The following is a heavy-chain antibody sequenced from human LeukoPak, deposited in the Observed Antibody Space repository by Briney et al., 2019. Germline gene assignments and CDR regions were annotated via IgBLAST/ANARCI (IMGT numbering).Heavy chain of an antibody. J-gene: IGHJ3*02. CDR1: GGTFSSYA. V-gene: IGHV1-69*01. D-gene: IGHD4-23*01. CDR2: IIPIFGTA. Sequence: ASVKVSCKASGGTFSSYAISWVRQAPGQGLEWMGGIIPIFGTANYAQKFQGRVTITADESTSTAYMELSSLRSEDTAVYYCARARTVVTLRSAFGIWGQGTMVTVSS. CDR3: ARARTVVTLRSAFGI.